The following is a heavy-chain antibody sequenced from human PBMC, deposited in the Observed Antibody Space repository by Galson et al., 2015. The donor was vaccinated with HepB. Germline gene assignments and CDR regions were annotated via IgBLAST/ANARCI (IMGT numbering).Heavy chain of an antibody. V-gene: IGHV3-30*18. D-gene: IGHD4-11*01. CDR1: GFTFSSYG. CDR2: ISYDGSNK. CDR3: AKNDYSNLPTDY. J-gene: IGHJ4*02. Sequence: SLRLSCAASGFTFSSYGMHWVRQAPGKGLEWVAVISYDGSNKYYADSVKGRFTISRDNSKNTLYLQMNSLRAEDTAVYYCAKNDYSNLPTDYWGQGTLVTVSS.